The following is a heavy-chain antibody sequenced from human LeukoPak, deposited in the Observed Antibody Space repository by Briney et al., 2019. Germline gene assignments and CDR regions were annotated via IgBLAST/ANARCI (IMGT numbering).Heavy chain of an antibody. CDR2: TSYDGSNE. J-gene: IGHJ4*02. V-gene: IGHV3-30*04. CDR1: GFTFSNYA. Sequence: GRSLRLSCAASGFTFSNYAMHWVRQAPGKGLEWVALTSYDGSNEKYADSVKGRFTVSRDISKNTLYLQMNSLRLDDTAVYFCATVGVSRAWVFDYWGQGTLVHVSS. CDR3: ATVGVSRAWVFDY. D-gene: IGHD2-15*01.